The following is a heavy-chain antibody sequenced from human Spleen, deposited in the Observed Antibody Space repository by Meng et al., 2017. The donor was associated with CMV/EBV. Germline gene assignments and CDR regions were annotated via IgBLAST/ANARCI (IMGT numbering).Heavy chain of an antibody. CDR2: ISAYNGNT. D-gene: IGHD6-13*01. Sequence: ASVKVSCKASGYTFTSYGISWVRQAPGQGLEWMGWISAYNGNTNYAQKLQGRVTMTTDTSTSTAYMELRSLRSDDTAVYYCARRIAAAGPLYYFDYWGQGTLVTVSS. J-gene: IGHJ4*02. CDR3: ARRIAAAGPLYYFDY. CDR1: GYTFTSYG. V-gene: IGHV1-18*01.